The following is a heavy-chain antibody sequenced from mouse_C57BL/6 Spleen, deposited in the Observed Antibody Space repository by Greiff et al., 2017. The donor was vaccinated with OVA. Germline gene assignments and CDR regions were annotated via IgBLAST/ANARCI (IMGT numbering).Heavy chain of an antibody. CDR2: IHPNSGST. J-gene: IGHJ2*01. V-gene: IGHV1-64*01. CDR3: AREDYDYDVPGDY. D-gene: IGHD2-4*01. Sequence: VQLQQPGAELVKPGASVKLSCKASGYTFTSYWMHWVKQRPGQGLEWIGMIHPNSGSTNYNEKFKSKATLTVDKSSSTAYMQLSSLTSEDSAVYYCAREDYDYDVPGDYWGQGTTLTVSS. CDR1: GYTFTSYW.